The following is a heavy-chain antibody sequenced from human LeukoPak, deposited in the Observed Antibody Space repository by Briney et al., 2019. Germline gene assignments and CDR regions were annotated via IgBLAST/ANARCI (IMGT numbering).Heavy chain of an antibody. J-gene: IGHJ4*02. CDR3: ASNYYDSSGYLDY. D-gene: IGHD3-22*01. CDR1: GGTFSSYA. V-gene: IGHV1-69*06. CDR2: IIPIFGTA. Sequence: GASVKVSCKASGGTFSSYAISWVRQAPGQGLEWMGGIIPIFGTANYAQKFQGRVTITADKSTSTAYMELSSLRSEDTAVYYCASNYYDSSGYLDYWGQGTLVTVSS.